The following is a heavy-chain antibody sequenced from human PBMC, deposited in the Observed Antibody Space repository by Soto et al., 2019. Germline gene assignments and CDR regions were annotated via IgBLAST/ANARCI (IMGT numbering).Heavy chain of an antibody. Sequence: PGGYLRLSCAAAGFSFNRRWMSWVHQAPGKGLEWVASIKRDGSEAFHLDSVKGRFTISRDNAENSLSLQMNSLRAEYTAVYHGAIDPYYYDSHQYYGMDVWGQATTVTVSS. CDR2: IKRDGSEA. CDR3: AIDPYYYDSHQYYGMDV. CDR1: GFSFNRRW. V-gene: IGHV3-7*01. D-gene: IGHD3-22*01. J-gene: IGHJ6*02.